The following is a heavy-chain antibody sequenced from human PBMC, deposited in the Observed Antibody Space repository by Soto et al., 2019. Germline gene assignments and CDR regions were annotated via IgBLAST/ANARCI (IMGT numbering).Heavy chain of an antibody. Sequence: PSETLSLTCAVYGGSFSGYYWSWIRQPPGKGLEWIGEINHSGSTNYNPSLKSRVTISVDTSKNQFSLKLSSVTAADTAVYYCARGAGYYGSGSYYQIDYWGQGTRVTVSS. D-gene: IGHD3-10*01. CDR3: ARGAGYYGSGSYYQIDY. V-gene: IGHV4-34*01. CDR2: INHSGST. CDR1: GGSFSGYY. J-gene: IGHJ4*02.